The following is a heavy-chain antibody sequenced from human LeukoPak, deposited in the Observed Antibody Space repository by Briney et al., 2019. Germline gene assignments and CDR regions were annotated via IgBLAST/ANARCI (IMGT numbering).Heavy chain of an antibody. V-gene: IGHV3-23*01. CDR1: GFTFSSYA. D-gene: IGHD3-22*01. CDR2: ISGSGGTT. J-gene: IGHJ4*02. CDR3: AKRTPYSSGSYYFDY. Sequence: GGSLRLSCEVSGFTFSSYAMSWVRQAPGKGLEWVSAISGSGGTTNYADSVKGRLTISRDNSQNTLYLQMNSLRAEDTAVYYCAKRTPYSSGSYYFDYWGQGTLVTV.